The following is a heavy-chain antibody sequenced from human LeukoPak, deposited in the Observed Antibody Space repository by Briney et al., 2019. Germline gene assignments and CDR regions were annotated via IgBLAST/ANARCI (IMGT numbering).Heavy chain of an antibody. V-gene: IGHV3-48*02. CDR3: ARDLSGRYAFDI. CDR2: ISSGSSTI. D-gene: IGHD3-10*01. CDR1: GFTFSSYS. J-gene: IGHJ3*02. Sequence: GGSLGLSCAASGFTFSSYSMIWVRQAPGKGLEWVSYISSGSSTIYYADSVKGRFTISRDNAKNSLYLQMNSLRDEDTAVYYCARDLSGRYAFDIWGQGTMVTVSS.